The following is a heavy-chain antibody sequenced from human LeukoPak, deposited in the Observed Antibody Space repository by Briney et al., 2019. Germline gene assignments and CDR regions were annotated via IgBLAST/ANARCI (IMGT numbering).Heavy chain of an antibody. CDR3: AREGQQLVPPFDY. Sequence: SETLSLTCTVSGSISSGSYYWSWIRQPAGKGLEWIGRIYVSGSTNYNPSLESRVTISVDTSKNQFSLQLTSLTAADTAVYYCAREGQQLVPPFDYWGQGTLVTVSS. CDR1: GSISSGSYY. J-gene: IGHJ4*02. CDR2: IYVSGST. D-gene: IGHD6-6*01. V-gene: IGHV4-61*02.